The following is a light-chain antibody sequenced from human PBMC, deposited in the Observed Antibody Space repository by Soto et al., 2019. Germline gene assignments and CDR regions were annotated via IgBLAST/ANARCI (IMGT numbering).Light chain of an antibody. V-gene: IGKV3-20*01. Sequence: EIVLTQSPGTLSLSPGERATLSCRASQSVNTKYLAWYQQKHGQAPRLLISGVSSRATGIPDRFSGSGSGTDFILTISRVEPEDFAVLYCQQFGTSSLVTFGPGTKVDIK. CDR3: QQFGTSSLVT. CDR2: GVS. CDR1: QSVNTKY. J-gene: IGKJ3*01.